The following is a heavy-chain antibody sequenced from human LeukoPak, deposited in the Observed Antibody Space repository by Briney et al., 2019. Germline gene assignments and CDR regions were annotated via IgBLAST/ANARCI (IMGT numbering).Heavy chain of an antibody. Sequence: PGGSLRLSCAASGFTFSSYAVSWVRQAPGKGLEWVSAISGSGGSTYYADSVKGRFTISRDNSKNTLYLQMNSLRAEDTAVYYCAKDAVPAATAPDAFDIWGQGTMVTVSS. D-gene: IGHD2-2*01. CDR3: AKDAVPAATAPDAFDI. V-gene: IGHV3-23*01. CDR1: GFTFSSYA. J-gene: IGHJ3*02. CDR2: ISGSGGST.